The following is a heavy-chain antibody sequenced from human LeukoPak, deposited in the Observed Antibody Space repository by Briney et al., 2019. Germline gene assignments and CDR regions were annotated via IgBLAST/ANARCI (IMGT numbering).Heavy chain of an antibody. CDR1: GFTFSSYS. D-gene: IGHD3-3*01. J-gene: IGHJ5*02. CDR3: ARDAASGNNWFDP. CDR2: ISSSSSYI. V-gene: IGHV3-21*01. Sequence: GGSLRLSCAASGFTFSSYSMNWVRQAPGKGLEWVSSISSSSSYIYYADSVKGRFTISRDNAKNSLYLQMNSLRAEDTAVYYCARDAASGNNWFDPWGQGTLVTVSS.